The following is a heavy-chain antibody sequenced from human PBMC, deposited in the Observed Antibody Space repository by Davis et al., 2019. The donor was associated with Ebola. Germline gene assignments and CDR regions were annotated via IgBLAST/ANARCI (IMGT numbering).Heavy chain of an antibody. CDR2: ISSSSTYI. D-gene: IGHD3-10*01. J-gene: IGHJ6*02. V-gene: IGHV3-21*01. CDR3: ARSKVTVVRGVTKPTNNYYYYGMDV. CDR1: GFSLRNSA. Sequence: GESLKISCAASGFSLRNSAMNWVRQAPGKGLEWVSSISSSSTYIYYANSVKARFTISRENATNSLYLQMNSLKAEDTVVYYCARSKVTVVRGVTKPTNNYYYYGMDVWGQGTTVTVSS.